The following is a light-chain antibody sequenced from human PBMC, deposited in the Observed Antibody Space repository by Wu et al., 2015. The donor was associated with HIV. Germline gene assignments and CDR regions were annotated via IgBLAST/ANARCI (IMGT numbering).Light chain of an antibody. V-gene: IGKV3D-20*02. CDR1: HNFSITY. Sequence: ILLTQSPGTLSLSPGERATLSFRASHNFSITYLTWYQQNPGQVPRLLIYDTSNRATGIPARFSGSGSGTDFTLTISSLEPEDFAVYYCQQRSLWPLTFGGGTKVEMK. CDR2: DTS. CDR3: QQRSLWPLT. J-gene: IGKJ4*01.